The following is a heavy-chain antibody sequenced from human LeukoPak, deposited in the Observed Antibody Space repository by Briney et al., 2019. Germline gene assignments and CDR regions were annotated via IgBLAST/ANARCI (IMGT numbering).Heavy chain of an antibody. V-gene: IGHV1-8*01. J-gene: IGHJ5*02. CDR3: ASPSAHIYDSSGYYNA. Sequence: APVKVSCKASGYTFTSYDINWVRQATGQGLEWMGWMNPNSGNTGYAQKFQGRVTMTRDTSISTAYMELSSLRSEDTAVYYCASPSAHIYDSSGYYNAWGQGTLVTVSS. CDR1: GYTFTSYD. CDR2: MNPNSGNT. D-gene: IGHD3-22*01.